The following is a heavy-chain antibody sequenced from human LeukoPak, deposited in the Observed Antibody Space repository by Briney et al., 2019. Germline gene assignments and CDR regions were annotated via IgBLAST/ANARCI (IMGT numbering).Heavy chain of an antibody. CDR3: ARDIYDYGDYGLNWYFDL. CDR2: ISSYGDST. CDR1: GFTFSSFA. V-gene: IGHV3-64*01. J-gene: IGHJ2*01. Sequence: GGSLRLSCAASGFTFSSFAMHWVRQAPGKGLEYVSAISSYGDSTYYANSVKGRFTISRDNSKKTLYLQMGSLSAEDMAVYYCARDIYDYGDYGLNWYFDLWGRGTLVSVSS. D-gene: IGHD4-17*01.